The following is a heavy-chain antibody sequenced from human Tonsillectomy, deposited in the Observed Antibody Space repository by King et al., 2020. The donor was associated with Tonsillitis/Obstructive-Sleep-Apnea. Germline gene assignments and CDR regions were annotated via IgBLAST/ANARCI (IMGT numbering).Heavy chain of an antibody. Sequence: VQLVESGGGLVQPGGSLRLSCAASGFTFSTYAMSWVRQAPGKGLEWGSSISDRGDNTFNAGSVKGRFTMSRDNSKNTLYLQMKSLRAEDTALYYCAGGPAGADYYYMDVWGKGTTVTVSS. CDR1: GFTFSTYA. D-gene: IGHD6-19*01. CDR3: AGGPAGADYYYMDV. CDR2: ISDRGDNT. V-gene: IGHV3-23*04. J-gene: IGHJ6*03.